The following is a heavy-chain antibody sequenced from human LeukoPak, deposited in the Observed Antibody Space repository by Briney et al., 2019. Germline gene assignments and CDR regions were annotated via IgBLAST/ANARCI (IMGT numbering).Heavy chain of an antibody. CDR2: ISYDGSNK. D-gene: IGHD4-17*01. Sequence: PGGSLRLSCAASGFTFSSYAMHWVRQAPGKGLEWVAVISYDGSNKYYADSVKGRFTISRDSSKNTLYLQMNSLRAEDTAVYYCARAYGDRGNYYFDYWGQGALVTVSS. V-gene: IGHV3-30-3*01. CDR3: ARAYGDRGNYYFDY. J-gene: IGHJ4*02. CDR1: GFTFSSYA.